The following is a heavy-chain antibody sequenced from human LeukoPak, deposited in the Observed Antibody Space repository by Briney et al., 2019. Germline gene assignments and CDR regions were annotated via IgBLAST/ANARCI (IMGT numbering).Heavy chain of an antibody. CDR3: ARAPRGSYDY. CDR2: INHSGSS. CDR1: GESLSGYY. Sequence: SETLSLTCAVYGESLSGYYWSWIRQPPGKGLEWIGEINHSGSSNYNPSLKSRVTILVDTSKNQFSLNLSSVTAADTAVYYCARAPRGSYDYWGQGTLVTVSS. D-gene: IGHD1-26*01. V-gene: IGHV4-34*01. J-gene: IGHJ4*02.